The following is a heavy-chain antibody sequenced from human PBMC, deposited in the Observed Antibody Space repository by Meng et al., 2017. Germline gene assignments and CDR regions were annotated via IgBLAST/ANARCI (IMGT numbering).Heavy chain of an antibody. CDR2: IIPIFGTA. CDR1: GGTFSSYA. D-gene: IGHD4-17*01. V-gene: IGHV1-69*13. J-gene: IGHJ6*02. Sequence: SVKVSCKASGGTFSSYAISWVRQAPGQGLEWMGGIIPIFGTANYAQKFQGRVTITADESTSTAYMELSSLRSEDTAVYYCARGAYVTKRYYYYYYGMDVWGQGTTVTVSS. CDR3: ARGAYVTKRYYYYYYGMDV.